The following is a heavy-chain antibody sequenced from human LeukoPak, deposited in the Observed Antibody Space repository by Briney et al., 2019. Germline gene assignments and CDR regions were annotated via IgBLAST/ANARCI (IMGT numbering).Heavy chain of an antibody. J-gene: IGHJ4*02. D-gene: IGHD3-3*01. CDR1: GFTFGSYG. CDR3: AKQYYDFWSGYYFDY. V-gene: IGHV3-30*18. CDR2: ISYDGSNK. Sequence: PGRSLRLSCAASGFTFGSYGMHWVRQAPGKGLEWVAVISYDGSNKYYADSVKGRFTISRDNSKNTLYLQMNSLRAEDTAVYYCAKQYYDFWSGYYFDYWGQGTLVTVSS.